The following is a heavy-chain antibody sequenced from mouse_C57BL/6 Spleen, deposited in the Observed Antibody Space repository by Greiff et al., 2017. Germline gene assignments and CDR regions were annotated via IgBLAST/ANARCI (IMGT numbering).Heavy chain of an antibody. CDR3: ARTYYGYYGGYYFDY. V-gene: IGHV1-69*01. J-gene: IGHJ2*01. Sequence: QVQLQQPGAELVMPGASVKLSCKASGYTFTSYWMHWVKQRPGQGLEWIGEIDPSDSYTNYNQKFKGKSTLTVDKSSSTAYMQLSSLTSEDSAVYYCARTYYGYYGGYYFDYWGQGTPLTVSS. CDR2: IDPSDSYT. CDR1: GYTFTSYW. D-gene: IGHD2-10*01.